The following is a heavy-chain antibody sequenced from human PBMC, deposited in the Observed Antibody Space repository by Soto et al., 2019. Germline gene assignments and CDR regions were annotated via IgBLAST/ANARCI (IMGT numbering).Heavy chain of an antibody. D-gene: IGHD3-9*01. CDR2: IYYSGNT. CDR3: ARALSYHDVLTGRGWVFYFDY. CDR1: GGSISSYY. J-gene: IGHJ4*02. Sequence: QVRLLESGPGLVKPSETLSLTCAVSGGSISSYYWSWIRQPPGRGLEWIGDIYYSGNTNYNPSLKSRVTISVDRSKSQFSLEVKSVTAADTAVYYCARALSYHDVLTGRGWVFYFDYWGQGTLVTVPS. V-gene: IGHV4-59*01.